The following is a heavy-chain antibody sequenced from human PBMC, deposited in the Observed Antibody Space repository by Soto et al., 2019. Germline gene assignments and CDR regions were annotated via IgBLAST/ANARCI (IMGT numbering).Heavy chain of an antibody. CDR1: GFTFSNYA. CDR3: ARILERPFDP. CDR2: MSTRSSPI. J-gene: IGHJ5*02. Sequence: EVQLVESGGDLVQPGGSLRLSCAASGFTFSNYAMIWVRQAPGKGLEWVSYMSTRSSPIYYTNSVKGRFTISRDDSRNALYLQLNSLRAEDTAVYYCARILERPFDPWGQGTLVIVSS. V-gene: IGHV3-48*04. D-gene: IGHD1-1*01.